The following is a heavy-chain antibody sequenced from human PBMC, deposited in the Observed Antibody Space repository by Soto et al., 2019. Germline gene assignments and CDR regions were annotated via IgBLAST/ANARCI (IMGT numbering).Heavy chain of an antibody. CDR1: GGSISSGDW. Sequence: QVQLQESGPGLVKPSGTLSLTCAVSGGSISSGDWCWSWVRQSPGKGLEWIGEIYSGGSTTYNPSLKSRVTISADKSENQFSLRLSSVTAADTAVYYWSRRGCDSIFGSLDYWGQGTLVTVSS. CDR2: IYSGGST. CDR3: SRRGCDSIFGSLDY. V-gene: IGHV4-4*02. J-gene: IGHJ4*02. D-gene: IGHD2-21*02.